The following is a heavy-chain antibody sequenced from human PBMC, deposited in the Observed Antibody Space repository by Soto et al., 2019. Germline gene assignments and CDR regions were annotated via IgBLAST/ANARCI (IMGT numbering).Heavy chain of an antibody. J-gene: IGHJ4*02. D-gene: IGHD3-22*01. V-gene: IGHV5-51*01. Sequence: GESLKISCKGSGYSFTSYWIAWVRQMPGKGLECMGLLYPGDSDTTYSPSFQGQVTISADKSISTTYLQWSSLKASDTAIYYCARRYYDSSGYYRFDYWGQGTLVTVSS. CDR3: ARRYYDSSGYYRFDY. CDR2: LYPGDSDT. CDR1: GYSFTSYW.